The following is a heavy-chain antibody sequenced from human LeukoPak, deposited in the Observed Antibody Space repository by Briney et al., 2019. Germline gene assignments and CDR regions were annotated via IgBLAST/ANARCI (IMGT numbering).Heavy chain of an antibody. V-gene: IGHV4-34*01. CDR3: ARGYPERRSFDY. CDR2: INHSGST. D-gene: IGHD1-14*01. J-gene: IGHJ4*02. Sequence: SETLSLTCAVYGGSFSGYYWSWIRQPPGKGLEWIGEINHSGSTNYNPSLKSRVTISVDTSKNQFSLKLSSVTAADTAVYYCARGYPERRSFDYWGQGTLVTVSS. CDR1: GGSFSGYY.